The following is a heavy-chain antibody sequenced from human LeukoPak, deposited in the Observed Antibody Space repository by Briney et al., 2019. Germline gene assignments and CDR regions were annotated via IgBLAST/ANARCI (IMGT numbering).Heavy chain of an antibody. J-gene: IGHJ4*02. D-gene: IGHD3-10*01. V-gene: IGHV1-2*06. CDR1: GYTFLDYY. CDR3: ARDKYGSGSYYKY. CDR2: INPNNGGT. Sequence: GASVTVSFKASGYTFLDYYMHWVRQAPGQGLAWMGRINPNNGGTNYAQKFQGRVSMTRDTSISTVYMEVRRLRSDDTAVYYCARDKYGSGSYYKYWGQGTLVTVSS.